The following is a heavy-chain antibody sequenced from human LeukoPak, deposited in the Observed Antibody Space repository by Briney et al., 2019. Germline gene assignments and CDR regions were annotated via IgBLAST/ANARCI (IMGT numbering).Heavy chain of an antibody. CDR1: GGTFSSYA. CDR3: ARVLIRSKSKRGYSYGYD. V-gene: IGHV1-69*05. Sequence: SVKVSCKASGGTFSSYAISWVRQAPGQGLEWMGGIIPIFGTANYAQKFQGRVTITTDESTSTAYMELSSLRSEDTAVYYCARVLIRSKSKRGYSYGYDWGQGTLVTVSS. D-gene: IGHD5-18*01. CDR2: IIPIFGTA. J-gene: IGHJ4*02.